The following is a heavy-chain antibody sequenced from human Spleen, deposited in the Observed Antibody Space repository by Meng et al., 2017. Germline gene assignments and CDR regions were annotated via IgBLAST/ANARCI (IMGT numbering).Heavy chain of an antibody. CDR2: ISSSGSTI. CDR1: GFTVSSNY. V-gene: IGHV3-11*04. D-gene: IGHD3-22*01. J-gene: IGHJ6*02. Sequence: GGSLRLSCAASGFTVSSNYMSWVRQAPGKGLEWVSYISSSGSTIYYADSVKGRFTISRDNAKNSLYLQVNSLRAEDTAVYYCAGAATYYYDSSGYQVPLDYYGMDVWGQGTMVTVSS. CDR3: AGAATYYYDSSGYQVPLDYYGMDV.